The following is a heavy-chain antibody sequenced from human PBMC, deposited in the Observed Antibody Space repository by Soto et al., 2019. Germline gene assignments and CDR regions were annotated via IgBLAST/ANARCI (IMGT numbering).Heavy chain of an antibody. D-gene: IGHD3-22*01. CDR3: ATYYYDGSGYDFDY. CDR2: VTHTGST. CDR1: GQSFRGYY. J-gene: IGHJ4*02. Sequence: PPESLALACAVCGQSFRGYYWSWIRQPPGKGLEWIGQVTHTGSTNYNPSLKSRVIISEDTSKNQFSLKLYSVTAADTAVYYCATYYYDGSGYDFDYWGQGPLVTVSS. V-gene: IGHV4-34*01.